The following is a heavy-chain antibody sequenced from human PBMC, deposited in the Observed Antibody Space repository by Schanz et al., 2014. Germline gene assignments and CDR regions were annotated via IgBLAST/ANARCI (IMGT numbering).Heavy chain of an antibody. CDR3: ARAQIATGLAFDI. J-gene: IGHJ3*02. V-gene: IGHV1-8*01. Sequence: QVQLVQSGAEVKKPGASVKVSCKASGYTLTNFDINWVRQAPGQGLEWMGWMNPNSGTTGYAQKFQGRITMTRNTSTSTAYMELRGLRSDDTAVYYCARAQIATGLAFDIWGQGTMVIVSS. D-gene: IGHD3-10*01. CDR1: GYTLTNFD. CDR2: MNPNSGTT.